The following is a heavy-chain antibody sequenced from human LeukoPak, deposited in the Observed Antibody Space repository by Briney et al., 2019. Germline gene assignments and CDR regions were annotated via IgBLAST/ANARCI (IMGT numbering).Heavy chain of an antibody. Sequence: GASVKVSCKASGYTSTSYGISWVRQAPGQGLEWMGWISAYNGNTNYAQKLQGRVTMTTDTSTSTAYMELRSLRSDDTAVYYCARDGAGTTVTTLDYWGREPWSPSPQ. CDR1: GYTSTSYG. J-gene: IGHJ4*02. D-gene: IGHD4-17*01. V-gene: IGHV1-18*01. CDR3: ARDGAGTTVTTLDY. CDR2: ISAYNGNT.